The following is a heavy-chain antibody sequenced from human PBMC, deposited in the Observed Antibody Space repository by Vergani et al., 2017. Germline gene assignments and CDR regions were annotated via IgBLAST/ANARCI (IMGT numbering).Heavy chain of an antibody. CDR3: ARDYGSGRPYYYYMDV. CDR2: INPNSGGT. Sequence: QVQLVQSGAEVKKPGASVKVSCKASGYTFTGYYMHWVRQAPGQGLEWMGWINPNSGGTNYAQKFQGRVTMTRDTSISTAYMELSSLRTEDTAVYYCARDYGSGRPYYYYMDVWGKGTAVTVSS. V-gene: IGHV1-2*02. CDR1: GYTFTGYY. D-gene: IGHD3-10*01. J-gene: IGHJ6*03.